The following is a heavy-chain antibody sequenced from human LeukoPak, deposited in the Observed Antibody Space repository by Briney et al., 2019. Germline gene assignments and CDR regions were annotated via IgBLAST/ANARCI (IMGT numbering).Heavy chain of an antibody. V-gene: IGHV4-34*01. CDR1: GGSFSGYY. D-gene: IGHD6-6*01. CDR2: INHSGST. CDR3: ARPSIAARRRGNWFDP. Sequence: PSETLSLTCAVYGGSFSGYYWSWIRQPPGKGLEWIGEINHSGSTNYNPSLKSRVTISVDTSKNQFSLKLSSVTAADTAVYYCARPSIAARRRGNWFDPWGQGTLVTVSS. J-gene: IGHJ5*02.